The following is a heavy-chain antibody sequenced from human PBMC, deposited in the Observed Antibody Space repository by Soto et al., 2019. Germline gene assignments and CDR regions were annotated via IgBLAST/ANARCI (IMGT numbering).Heavy chain of an antibody. CDR1: GYTLISYA. CDR3: AREGVAPYYYYGMDV. CDR2: ISTYNGDT. V-gene: IGHV1-3*04. D-gene: IGHD5-12*01. J-gene: IGHJ6*02. Sequence: ASVKFCKASGYTLISYAMNWVRQAPGQRLEWMGWISTYNGDTNYSQKFQGRVTMTTDTSTSTAYMELRSLRSDDTAVYYCAREGVAPYYYYGMDVWGQGTPVTVSS.